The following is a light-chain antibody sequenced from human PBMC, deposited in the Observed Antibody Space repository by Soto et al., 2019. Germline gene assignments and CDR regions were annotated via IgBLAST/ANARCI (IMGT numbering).Light chain of an antibody. V-gene: IGKV1-5*01. Sequence: DTQMTQSPSTLSASVGDRVTITCRASQNIRNWLAWYQQKPGKAPKLLIYDASNLESGVPSRFSGSGSGTEFTLTISSLQPDDFATYYCQQYNYYFGPGTKVDIK. CDR3: QQYNYY. J-gene: IGKJ3*01. CDR2: DAS. CDR1: QNIRNW.